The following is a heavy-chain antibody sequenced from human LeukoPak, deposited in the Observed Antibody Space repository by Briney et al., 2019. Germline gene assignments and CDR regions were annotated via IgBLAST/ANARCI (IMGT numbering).Heavy chain of an antibody. CDR3: ARGGITIFGGIIYQDY. D-gene: IGHD3-3*01. J-gene: IGHJ4*02. CDR2: ISYDGSNK. CDR1: GFTFSSYA. V-gene: IGHV3-30*04. Sequence: PGGSLRLSCAASGFTFSSYAMHWVRQAPGKGLEWVAVISYDGSNKYYADSVKGRFTISRDNAKNSLYLQMNSLRAEDTAFYYCARGGITIFGGIIYQDYWGQGTLVTVSS.